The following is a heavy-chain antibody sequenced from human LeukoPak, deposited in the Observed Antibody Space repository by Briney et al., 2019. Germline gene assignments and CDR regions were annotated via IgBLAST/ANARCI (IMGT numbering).Heavy chain of an antibody. Sequence: GGSLRLSCAASGFTVSSNHMSWVRQAPGKGLEWVSVIYSSGSTYYADSVKGRFTISRDNSKNTLYLQMNSLRAEDTAVYYCARSPGNWNFFDYWGQGTLVTVSS. CDR2: IYSSGST. D-gene: IGHD1-1*01. CDR1: GFTVSSNH. CDR3: ARSPGNWNFFDY. J-gene: IGHJ4*02. V-gene: IGHV3-66*02.